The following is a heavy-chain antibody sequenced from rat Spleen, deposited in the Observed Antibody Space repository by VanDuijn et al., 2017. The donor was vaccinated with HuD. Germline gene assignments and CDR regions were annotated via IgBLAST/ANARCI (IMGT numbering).Heavy chain of an antibody. CDR3: TRDSTGRGNWFAY. D-gene: IGHD5-1*01. CDR2: MWSGGST. Sequence: EVQLKESGPGLVQPSQTLSLTCTVSGFSLTDYSVHWVRQPPGKGLEWMGVMWSGGSTTYNSALKSRLSISRDPSKSQVFLKMNSLQTEDTAIYYWTRDSTGRGNWFAYWGQGTLVTVSS. J-gene: IGHJ3*01. CDR1: GFSLTDYS. V-gene: IGHV2S63*01.